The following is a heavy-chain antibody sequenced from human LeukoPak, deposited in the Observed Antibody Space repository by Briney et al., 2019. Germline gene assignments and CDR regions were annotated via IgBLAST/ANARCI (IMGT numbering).Heavy chain of an antibody. V-gene: IGHV1-69*04. Sequence: SVKVSCKASGGTFSSYAISWVRQAPRQGLEWMGRIIPILGIANYAQKFQGRVTITADKSTSTAYMELSSLRSEDTAVYYCAREDEVGAIDYWGQGTLVTVSS. J-gene: IGHJ4*02. D-gene: IGHD1-26*01. CDR2: IIPILGIA. CDR3: AREDEVGAIDY. CDR1: GGTFSSYA.